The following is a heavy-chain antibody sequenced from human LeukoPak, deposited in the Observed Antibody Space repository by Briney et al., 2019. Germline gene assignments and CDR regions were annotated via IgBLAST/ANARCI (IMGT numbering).Heavy chain of an antibody. J-gene: IGHJ6*02. D-gene: IGHD2-2*01. V-gene: IGHV4-59*01. CDR1: GGSISSYY. Sequence: SETLSLTCTVSGGSISSYYWSWIRQPPGKGLEWIGYIYYSGSTNYNPSLKSRVTISVDTSKNQFSLKLSSVTAADTAVYYCARDNRRVVVVPAASEGYYYYYGMDVWGQGTTVTVSS. CDR2: IYYSGST. CDR3: ARDNRRVVVVPAASEGYYYYYGMDV.